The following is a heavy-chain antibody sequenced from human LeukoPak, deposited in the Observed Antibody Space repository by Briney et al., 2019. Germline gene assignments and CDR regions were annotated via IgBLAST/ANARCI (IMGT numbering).Heavy chain of an antibody. CDR2: INPNSGDT. J-gene: IGHJ5*02. D-gene: IGHD3-16*01. CDR3: FLGGGRERP. V-gene: IGHV1-2*02. Sequence: GASVKVSCKASGGTFSSYAISWVRQAPGQGLEWMGWINPNSGDTNSVQRFQDRVTMTRDTSISTAYMELSRLTSDDTAVYYCFLGGGRERPWGQGTLVIVSS. CDR1: GGTFSSYA.